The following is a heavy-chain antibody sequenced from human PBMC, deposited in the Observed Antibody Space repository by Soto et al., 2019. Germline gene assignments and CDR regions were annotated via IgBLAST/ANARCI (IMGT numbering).Heavy chain of an antibody. Sequence: QVQLVQSGAEVKKPGSSVKVSCKASGGTFSSYAISWVRQGPGQGLEWMGGIIPIFGTANYAQKFQGRVTIRADESTSTAYMELSSLRSEDTAVYYCARVSQVSSGGSYYHYGMDVWGQGTTVTVSS. CDR1: GGTFSSYA. V-gene: IGHV1-69*01. CDR3: ARVSQVSSGGSYYHYGMDV. J-gene: IGHJ6*02. CDR2: IIPIFGTA. D-gene: IGHD1-26*01.